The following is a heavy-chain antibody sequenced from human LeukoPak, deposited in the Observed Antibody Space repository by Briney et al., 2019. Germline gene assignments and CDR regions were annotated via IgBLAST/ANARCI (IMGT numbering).Heavy chain of an antibody. CDR1: GFTFSSYT. CDR3: ARDSSSPDGFYMDV. J-gene: IGHJ6*03. CDR2: ISGSSSYI. D-gene: IGHD6-6*01. Sequence: GGSLRLSCAASGFTFSSYTMNWVRQAPGKGLEWVSSISGSSSYIYYADSVKGRFTISRHNAKNSLYLQMNSLRAEDTAVYYCARDSSSPDGFYMDVWGKGTTVTVSS. V-gene: IGHV3-21*01.